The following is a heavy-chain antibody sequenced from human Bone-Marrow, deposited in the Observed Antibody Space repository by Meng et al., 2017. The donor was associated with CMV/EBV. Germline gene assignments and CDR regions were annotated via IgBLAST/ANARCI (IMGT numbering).Heavy chain of an antibody. D-gene: IGHD6-19*01. CDR2: IKQDGSEK. CDR3: ARVNSSGSGWYNYYYYYGMDV. V-gene: IGHV3-7*01. J-gene: IGHJ6*02. CDR1: GFTFSTYW. Sequence: GSLRLSCAASGFTFSTYWMSWVRQAPGKGLEWVANIKQDGSEKYYVDSVKGRFTISRDNAKNSLYLQMNSLRAEDTAVYYCARVNSSGSGWYNYYYYYGMDVWGQGTTVTVSS.